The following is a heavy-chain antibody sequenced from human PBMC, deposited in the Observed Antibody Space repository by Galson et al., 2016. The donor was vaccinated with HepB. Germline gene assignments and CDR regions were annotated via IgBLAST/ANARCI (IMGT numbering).Heavy chain of an antibody. Sequence: SETLSLTCTLSGVSIGSYTWSWIRQPPGKGLEWMGFLYSSGTAYNPSVRSRVTISVDTSKNRVSLSLSSVTAADTAVYYCARERLGHNFFQVVEDGSGRDGYWGQGTLVTVSS. D-gene: IGHD3-10*01. CDR3: ARERLGHNFFQVVEDGSGRDGY. CDR2: LYSSGTA. CDR1: GVSIGSYT. J-gene: IGHJ4*02. V-gene: IGHV4-59*01.